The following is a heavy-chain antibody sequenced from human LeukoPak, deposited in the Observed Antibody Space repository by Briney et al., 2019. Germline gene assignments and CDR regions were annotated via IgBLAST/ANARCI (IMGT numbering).Heavy chain of an antibody. Sequence: SEPLSLTCAVYGGSFSGYYWSWIRQPPGKGLEWIGEINHSGSTNYNPSLKSRVTISVDTSMNQFSLKLSSVTAADTAVYYCARVGDYDSSGMLDYWGQGTLVTVSS. D-gene: IGHD3-22*01. CDR3: ARVGDYDSSGMLDY. V-gene: IGHV4-34*01. J-gene: IGHJ4*02. CDR2: INHSGST. CDR1: GGSFSGYY.